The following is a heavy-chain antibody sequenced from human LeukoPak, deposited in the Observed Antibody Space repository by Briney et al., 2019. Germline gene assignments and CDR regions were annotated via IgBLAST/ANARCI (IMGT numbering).Heavy chain of an antibody. CDR3: ARAKHYTIFGVVKLGGNWFDP. V-gene: IGHV1-46*01. D-gene: IGHD3-3*01. J-gene: IGHJ5*02. Sequence: ASVKVSCKASGYTFTSYYMHWVRQAPGQGLEWMGIINPSGGSTSYAQKFQGRVTMTRDMSTSTVYMELSSLRSEDTAVYYCARAKHYTIFGVVKLGGNWFDPWGQGTLVTVSS. CDR1: GYTFTSYY. CDR2: INPSGGST.